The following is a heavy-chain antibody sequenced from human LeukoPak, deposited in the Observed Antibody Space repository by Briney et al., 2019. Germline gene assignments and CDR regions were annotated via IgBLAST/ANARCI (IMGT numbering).Heavy chain of an antibody. V-gene: IGHV4-30-4*08. CDR2: IYYSESN. Sequence: SQTLSLTCTVSGGSISSGDYYWSWIRQPPAKVLELVGYIYYSESNYYNPSHKSRVTISVDTSKNQYSLKLSSVTDADTAVYYCAREVYASTFDYWGQGTLVTVSS. CDR1: GGSISSGDYY. J-gene: IGHJ4*02. CDR3: AREVYASTFDY. D-gene: IGHD2-8*01.